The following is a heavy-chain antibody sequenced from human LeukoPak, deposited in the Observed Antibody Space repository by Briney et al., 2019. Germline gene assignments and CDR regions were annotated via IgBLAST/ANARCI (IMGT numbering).Heavy chain of an antibody. J-gene: IGHJ4*02. D-gene: IGHD4-23*01. CDR2: IYTSGST. Sequence: SETLSLTCTASGGSISSYYWSWIRQPAGKGLEWIGRIYTSGSTNYNPSLKSRVTMSVDTSKNQFSLKLSSVTAADTAVYYCARGYTVVTPFDYWGQGTLVTVSS. CDR1: GGSISSYY. V-gene: IGHV4-4*07. CDR3: ARGYTVVTPFDY.